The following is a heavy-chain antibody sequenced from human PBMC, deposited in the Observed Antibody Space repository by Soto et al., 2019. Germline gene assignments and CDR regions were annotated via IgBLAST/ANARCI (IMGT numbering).Heavy chain of an antibody. Sequence: SETLSLTCAVYGGSFSGYYWSWIRQPPGKGLEWIGEINHSGSTNYNPSLKSRVTISVDTSKNQFSLKLSSVTAADTAVYYCARGQGYYGSGSRNFDYWGQGTLVTVS. V-gene: IGHV4-34*01. CDR1: GGSFSGYY. CDR2: INHSGST. J-gene: IGHJ4*02. D-gene: IGHD3-10*01. CDR3: ARGQGYYGSGSRNFDY.